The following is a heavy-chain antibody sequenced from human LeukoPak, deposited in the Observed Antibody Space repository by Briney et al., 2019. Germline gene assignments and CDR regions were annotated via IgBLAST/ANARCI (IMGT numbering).Heavy chain of an antibody. CDR2: ISGGGGTT. CDR3: AKDREGLSSGYDLEYFDY. D-gene: IGHD5-12*01. Sequence: GGSLRLSCAASGFTFSSYAMNWVRQAPGKGLEWVSAISGGGGTTYYADSEKGRFTISRDNSKNTLFLQMNSLRAEDTAVYYCAKDREGLSSGYDLEYFDYWGQGTLVTVSS. V-gene: IGHV3-23*01. J-gene: IGHJ4*02. CDR1: GFTFSSYA.